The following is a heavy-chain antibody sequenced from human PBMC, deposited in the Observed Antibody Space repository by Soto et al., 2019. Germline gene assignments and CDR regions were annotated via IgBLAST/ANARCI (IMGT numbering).Heavy chain of an antibody. CDR1: GFTFSSYA. CDR2: ISYDGSNK. J-gene: IGHJ4*02. Sequence: GGSLRLSCAASGFTFSSYAMHWVRQAPGKGLEWVAVISYDGSNKYYADSVKGRFTISRDNSKNTLYLQMNSLRAEDTAVYYCATATTDQYSSSWYLYYFDYWGQGTLVTVSS. CDR3: ATATTDQYSSSWYLYYFDY. V-gene: IGHV3-30-3*01. D-gene: IGHD6-13*01.